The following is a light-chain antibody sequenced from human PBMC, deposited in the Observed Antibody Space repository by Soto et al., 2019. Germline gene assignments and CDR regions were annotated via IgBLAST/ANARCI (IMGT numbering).Light chain of an antibody. CDR1: SSDVGGYNY. J-gene: IGLJ2*01. CDR2: EVS. Sequence: QSVLTQPPSASGSPGQSVTISCTGTSSDVGGYNYVSWYQQHPGKAPKVMIYEVSKRPSGVPDRFSGSKSGNTASLTVSGLQAEDEADYFCSSYAGSNLVFGVGTQLTVL. CDR3: SSYAGSNLV. V-gene: IGLV2-8*01.